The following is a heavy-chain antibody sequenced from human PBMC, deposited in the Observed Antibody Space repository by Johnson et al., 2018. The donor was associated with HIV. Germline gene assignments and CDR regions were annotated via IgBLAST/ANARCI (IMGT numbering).Heavy chain of an antibody. J-gene: IGHJ3*02. Sequence: QVQLVESGGGLVQPGGSLRLSCAASGFTFDDYGMSWVRQGPGKGLEWVAVIWFAGSNKYYADSAKGRFTISRDNSKNTMFLQMNSLRVEDTAVYFCGSLGDGHQKGAFEIWGHGTMVTVSS. V-gene: IGHV3-33*08. CDR1: GFTFDDYG. D-gene: IGHD3-16*01. CDR2: IWFAGSNK. CDR3: GSLGDGHQKGAFEI.